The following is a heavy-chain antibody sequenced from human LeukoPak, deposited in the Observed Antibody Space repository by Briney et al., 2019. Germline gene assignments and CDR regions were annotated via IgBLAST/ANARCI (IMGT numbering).Heavy chain of an antibody. CDR1: GGTFSSYA. CDR2: IIPIFGTA. J-gene: IGHJ6*03. CDR3: ASGVVVPAAQYYYYYMDV. Sequence: ASVKVSCKASGGTFSSYAISWVRQAPGQGLEWMGGIIPIFGTANYAQKFQGRVTITTDESTSTAYVELSSLRSEDTAVYYCASGVVVPAAQYYYYYMDVWGKGTTVTVSS. D-gene: IGHD2-2*01. V-gene: IGHV1-69*05.